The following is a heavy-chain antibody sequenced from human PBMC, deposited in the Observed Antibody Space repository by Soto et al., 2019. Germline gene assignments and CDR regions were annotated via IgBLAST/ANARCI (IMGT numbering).Heavy chain of an antibody. D-gene: IGHD1-7*01. J-gene: IGHJ4*02. V-gene: IGHV3-21*04. Sequence: GGSLRLSCAASGFTFSSYSMNWVRQAPGKGLEWVSSIFISSSYIYYADSVKGRFTISRDNAKNSLYLQMNSLRAEDTAVYYCAKDRNYPRDYFHYWGQGTLVTVSS. CDR1: GFTFSSYS. CDR2: IFISSSYI. CDR3: AKDRNYPRDYFHY.